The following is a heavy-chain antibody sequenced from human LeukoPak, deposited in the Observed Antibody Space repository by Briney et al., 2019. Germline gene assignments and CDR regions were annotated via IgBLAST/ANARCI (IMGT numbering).Heavy chain of an antibody. CDR3: ARDRAYAFDN. J-gene: IGHJ3*02. D-gene: IGHD3-10*01. V-gene: IGHV3-30-3*01. Sequence: GGSLRLSCAASGFSFSSYAMTWVRQAPGKGLEWVAVVSYEGTNKYYADSVKGRFTISRDNSKNTLYLQMNSLRAEDTAMYYCARDRAYAFDNWGQGTMVTVSS. CDR2: VSYEGTNK. CDR1: GFSFSSYA.